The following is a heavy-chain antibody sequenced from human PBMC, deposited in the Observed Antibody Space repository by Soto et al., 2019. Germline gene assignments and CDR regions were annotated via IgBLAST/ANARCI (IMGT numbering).Heavy chain of an antibody. J-gene: IGHJ4*02. CDR3: ARGSTDSYPGSRIFDF. D-gene: IGHD3-10*01. V-gene: IGHV3-23*01. CDR2: ITDTGGDA. Sequence: SLRLSCVASGLTFGSRAMTWVRQAPGEGLQWVSTITDTGGDAKYADSVRGRFVISRDNSKKTLYLQMTSLTAEDSAMYYCARGSTDSYPGSRIFDFWGRGTLVTVSS. CDR1: GLTFGSRA.